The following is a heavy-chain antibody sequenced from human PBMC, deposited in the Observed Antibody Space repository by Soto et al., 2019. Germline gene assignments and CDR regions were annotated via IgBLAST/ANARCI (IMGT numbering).Heavy chain of an antibody. Sequence: QVELQESGPRLVKSSGTLSLTCEVSSGSISTGNWWSWVRQPPGKGLEWIGEIYYTGATNYNPSLKCRVTMTIDKSKDQFSLILTSATAANTAVYYCARVFSSGSGWMYYFDFWGQGILVSASS. V-gene: IGHV4-4*02. CDR3: ARVFSSGSGWMYYFDF. CDR1: SGSISTGNW. J-gene: IGHJ4*02. CDR2: IYYTGAT. D-gene: IGHD6-25*01.